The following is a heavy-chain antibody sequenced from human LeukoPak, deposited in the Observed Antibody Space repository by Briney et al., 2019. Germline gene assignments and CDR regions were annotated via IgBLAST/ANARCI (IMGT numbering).Heavy chain of an antibody. Sequence: GGSLRLSCAASGFTFSSYAMSWVRQAPGKGLEWVSAISGSGGSTYYADSVKGRFTISRDNSKNTLYLQMNSLRAEDTAVYYCANKRGWNLHFDYWGQGTLVTVSS. CDR3: ANKRGWNLHFDY. V-gene: IGHV3-23*01. CDR1: GFTFSSYA. J-gene: IGHJ4*02. CDR2: ISGSGGST. D-gene: IGHD1-7*01.